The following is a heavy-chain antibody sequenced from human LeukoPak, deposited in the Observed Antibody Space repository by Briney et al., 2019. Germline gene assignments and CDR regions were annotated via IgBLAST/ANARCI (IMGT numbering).Heavy chain of an antibody. CDR1: GGSISSGVYY. Sequence: SETLSLTCTVSGGSISSGVYYWSWIRQHPGKGLEWIGYIYYSGSTYYNPSLKSRVTISVDTSKNQFSLKLSSVTAADTAVYYCATQGYGDGYYYYMDVWGKGTTVTVSS. V-gene: IGHV4-31*03. CDR3: ATQGYGDGYYYYMDV. CDR2: IYYSGST. J-gene: IGHJ6*03. D-gene: IGHD4-17*01.